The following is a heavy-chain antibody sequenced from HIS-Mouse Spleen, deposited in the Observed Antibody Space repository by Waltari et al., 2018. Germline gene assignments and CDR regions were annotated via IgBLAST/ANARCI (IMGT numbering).Heavy chain of an antibody. V-gene: IGHV4-34*01. D-gene: IGHD6-6*01. CDR1: GGSFSGYY. CDR3: YSSSSFDY. J-gene: IGHJ4*02. CDR2: SNHSGST. Sequence: QVQLQQWGAGLLKPSETLSLTCAVYGGSFSGYYWSWIRQPPGKGLGWIGESNHSGSTNYNPSLKSRVTISVDTSKNQFSLKLSSVTAADTCARAGYSSSSFDYWGQGTLVTVSS.